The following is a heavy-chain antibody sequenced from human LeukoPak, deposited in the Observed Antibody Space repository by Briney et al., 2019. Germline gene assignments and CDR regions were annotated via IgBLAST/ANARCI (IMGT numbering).Heavy chain of an antibody. J-gene: IGHJ6*03. CDR2: INPNRGGT. Sequence: ASVKVSCKASGYSFTGYYMHWVRQAPGQGLEWMGWINPNRGGTNYAQKFQGRVTMTRDTSISTVYMELNRLRSDDTAIYYCAKDGYNYGPYYYYYSYMDVWGKGTTVTISS. D-gene: IGHD5-18*01. CDR1: GYSFTGYY. CDR3: AKDGYNYGPYYYYYSYMDV. V-gene: IGHV1-2*02.